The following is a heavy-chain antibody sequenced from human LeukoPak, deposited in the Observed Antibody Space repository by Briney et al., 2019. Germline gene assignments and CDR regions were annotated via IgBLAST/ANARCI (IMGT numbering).Heavy chain of an antibody. CDR1: GFTFSSYA. V-gene: IGHV3-30*04. CDR2: ISYDGSNK. J-gene: IGHJ4*02. CDR3: ARSRWLDAFDY. D-gene: IGHD6-19*01. Sequence: PGRSLRLSCAASGFTFSSYAMHWVRQAPGKGLEWVAVISYDGSNKYYADSVKGRFTISRDNSKNTLYLQMNSLRAEDTAVYYCARSRWLDAFDYWGQGTLVTVSS.